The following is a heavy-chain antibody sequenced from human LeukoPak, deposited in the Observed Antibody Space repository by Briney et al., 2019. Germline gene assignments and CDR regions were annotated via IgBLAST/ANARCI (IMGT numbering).Heavy chain of an antibody. CDR1: GFTFSSYA. V-gene: IGHV3-23*01. J-gene: IGHJ6*02. D-gene: IGHD5-18*01. CDR3: ARVSGTIQIWPQPFGDGMDV. CDR2: ISGSGRNT. Sequence: AGGSLRLSCAASGFTFSSYAMSWVRQAPGKGLECVSAISGSGRNTYYADSVKGRFTISRDNSKNTLYLQMNSLRAEDTAVYYCARVSGTIQIWPQPFGDGMDVWGQGTTVTVSS.